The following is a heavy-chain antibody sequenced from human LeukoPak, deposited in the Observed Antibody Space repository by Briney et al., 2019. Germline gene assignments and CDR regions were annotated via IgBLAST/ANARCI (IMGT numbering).Heavy chain of an antibody. J-gene: IGHJ4*02. CDR2: INGYDGNT. V-gene: IGHV1-18*01. CDR1: GYTFTSYG. CDR3: VRDQSPGLFDH. Sequence: ASVKVSCKASGYTFTSYGISWVRQAPGQGLEWMGWINGYDGNTNYAQKVQGRVTVTTDTSTSTAYIEVRSLRSDDTAVYYCVRDQSPGLFDHWGQGTLVTVSS.